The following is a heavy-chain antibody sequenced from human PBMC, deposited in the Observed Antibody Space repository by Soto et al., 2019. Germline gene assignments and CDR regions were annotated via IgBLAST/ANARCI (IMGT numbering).Heavy chain of an antibody. CDR1: GFTFSSYG. CDR3: AKEPYGDYAPRNWFDP. Sequence: GGSLRLSCAASGFTFSSYGMHWVRQAPGKGLEWVAVISYDGSNKYYADSVKGRFTISRDNSKNTLYLQMNSLRAEDTAVYYCAKEPYGDYAPRNWFDPWGQGTLVTVSS. CDR2: ISYDGSNK. J-gene: IGHJ5*02. D-gene: IGHD4-17*01. V-gene: IGHV3-30*18.